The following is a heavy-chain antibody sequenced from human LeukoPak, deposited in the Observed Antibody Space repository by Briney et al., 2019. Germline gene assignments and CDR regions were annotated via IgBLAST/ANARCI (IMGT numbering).Heavy chain of an antibody. CDR1: GYTFTSYY. J-gene: IGHJ4*02. Sequence: GASVKVSCKASGYTFTSYYMHRVRQAPGQGLEWMGWINPNSGGTNYAQKFQGRVTMTRDTSISTAYMELSRLRSDDTAVYYCARVPASLGPSFDYWGQGTLVTVSS. D-gene: IGHD2-2*01. CDR2: INPNSGGT. V-gene: IGHV1-2*02. CDR3: ARVPASLGPSFDY.